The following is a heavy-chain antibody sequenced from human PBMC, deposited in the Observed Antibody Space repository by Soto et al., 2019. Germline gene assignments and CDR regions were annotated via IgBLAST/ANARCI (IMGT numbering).Heavy chain of an antibody. CDR3: AREPQYMSVWGPAFDV. CDR1: GYTFKGYG. D-gene: IGHD6-19*01. J-gene: IGHJ3*01. Sequence: QVNLVQSGTELRKPGASVRVSCEASGYTFKGYGISWLRQAPGQGLEWMGWISGYNGNTKYAQHLQGRVTLTTDTSTNTAYLELRSLRSDDTAVYYCAREPQYMSVWGPAFDVWGQGTTVIVSS. CDR2: ISGYNGNT. V-gene: IGHV1-18*01.